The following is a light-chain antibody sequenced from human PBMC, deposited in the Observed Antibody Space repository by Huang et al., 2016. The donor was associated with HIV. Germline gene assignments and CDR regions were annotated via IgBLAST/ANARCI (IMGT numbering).Light chain of an antibody. CDR2: DAS. J-gene: IGKJ1*01. V-gene: IGKV3-20*01. CDR3: HHDGPASWT. Sequence: EIVLTQSPGVLSLSPGNRATLSCRARQSVSGAYLAWYQQKPGQAPRLVIYDASNRATGIPDRFTGSGSGTDFTLTISRLEPEDFAVYFCHHDGPASWTFGQGTKVEV. CDR1: QSVSGAY.